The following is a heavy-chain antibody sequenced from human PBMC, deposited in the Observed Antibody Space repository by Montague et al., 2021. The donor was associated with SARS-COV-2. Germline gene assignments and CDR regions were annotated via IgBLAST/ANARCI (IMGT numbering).Heavy chain of an antibody. J-gene: IGHJ6*02. D-gene: IGHD3-10*01. CDR1: GDSISHSSYY. CDR2: IYYSGST. Sequence: SETLSLTCTVSGDSISHSSYYWGWIRQPPGKGLEWIGSIYYSGSTYYSPSLKSRVTISVDTSKNQFSLKLSSVTAADTAVYYCACGEITTRGLIYYYGMDVWGQGTTVTVSS. V-gene: IGHV4-39*07. CDR3: ACGEITTRGLIYYYGMDV.